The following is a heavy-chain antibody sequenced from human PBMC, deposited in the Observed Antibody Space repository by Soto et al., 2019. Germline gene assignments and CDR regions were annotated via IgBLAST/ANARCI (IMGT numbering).Heavy chain of an antibody. Sequence: ASVKVSCKVSGYTLTELSMHWVRQAPGKGLEWMGGFDPEDGETIYAQKFQGRVTMTRNTSISTAYMELSSLRSEDTAVYYCASGNYYDSTDAFDIWGQGTMVTVSS. CDR2: FDPEDGET. V-gene: IGHV1-24*01. D-gene: IGHD3-22*01. CDR3: ASGNYYDSTDAFDI. CDR1: GYTLTELS. J-gene: IGHJ3*02.